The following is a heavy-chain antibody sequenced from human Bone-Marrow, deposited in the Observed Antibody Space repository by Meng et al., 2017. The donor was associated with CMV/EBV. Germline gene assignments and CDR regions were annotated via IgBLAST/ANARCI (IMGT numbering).Heavy chain of an antibody. CDR3: ARLSWIGPKNYYFDY. CDR2: ISSSSSYI. J-gene: IGHJ4*02. D-gene: IGHD1-1*01. V-gene: IGHV3-21*01. Sequence: GGSLRLSCAASGFTFSSYSMNWVCQAPGKGLEWVSSISSSSSYIYYADSVKGRFTISRDNAKNSLYLQMNSLRAEDTAVYYCARLSWIGPKNYYFDYWGQGTLVTFSS. CDR1: GFTFSSYS.